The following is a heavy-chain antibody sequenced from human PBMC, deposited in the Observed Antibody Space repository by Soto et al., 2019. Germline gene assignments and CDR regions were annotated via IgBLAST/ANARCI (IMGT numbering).Heavy chain of an antibody. V-gene: IGHV1-2*02. Sequence: ASVKVSCKASGYTFTGYYMHWVRQAPGQGLEWMGWINPNNGGTNYAQKFQGRVTMTRDTSISTAYMELSRLRSDDTAVYYCARDQTVDPNWFDPWGQGTLVTVSS. CDR2: INPNNGGT. CDR3: ARDQTVDPNWFDP. J-gene: IGHJ5*02. D-gene: IGHD2-15*01. CDR1: GYTFTGYY.